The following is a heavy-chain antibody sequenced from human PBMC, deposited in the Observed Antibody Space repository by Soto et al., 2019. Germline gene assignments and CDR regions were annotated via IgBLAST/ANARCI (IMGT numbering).Heavy chain of an antibody. V-gene: IGHV3-23*01. Sequence: EVQLLESGGGLVQPGGSLRLSCAASGFTFSTYAMTWVXQAXXXGLEWVSAITRSGGDTNYVDSVKGRFTISRDNXXXXXXXXXXXXXXXXXXXXXCAKVGXXXXTYDHWYFDLWGRGTLVTVSS. D-gene: IGHD3-16*01. CDR2: ITRSGGDT. CDR1: GFTFSTYA. CDR3: AKVGXXXXTYDHWYFDL. J-gene: IGHJ2*01.